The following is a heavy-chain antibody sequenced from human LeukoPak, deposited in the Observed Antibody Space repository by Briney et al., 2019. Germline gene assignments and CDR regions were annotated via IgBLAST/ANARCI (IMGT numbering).Heavy chain of an antibody. CDR3: ARNSGSYDVDY. J-gene: IGHJ4*02. D-gene: IGHD1-26*01. CDR1: GYFMSSGYY. Sequence: SETLSLTCAVSGYFMSSGYYWGWIRQPPGKGLEWIGSIYHSGSTYYNPSLKSRVTISVDTSKNQFSLKLSSVTAADTAVYYCARNSGSYDVDYWGQGTLVTVSS. V-gene: IGHV4-38-2*01. CDR2: IYHSGST.